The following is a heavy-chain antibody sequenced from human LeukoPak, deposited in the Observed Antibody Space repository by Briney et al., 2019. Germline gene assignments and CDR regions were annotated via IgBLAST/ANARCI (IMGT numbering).Heavy chain of an antibody. CDR3: ARRGLDYGGISREDY. J-gene: IGHJ4*02. CDR2: IYYSGST. D-gene: IGHD4-23*01. V-gene: IGHV4-39*01. CDR1: GGSISSSSYY. Sequence: PSETLSLTCTVSGGSISSSSYYWGWIRQPPGKGLEWIGSIYYSGSTYYNQSLKSRVTISVDTSKNQFSLKLSSVTAADTAVYYCARRGLDYGGISREDYWGQGTLVTVSS.